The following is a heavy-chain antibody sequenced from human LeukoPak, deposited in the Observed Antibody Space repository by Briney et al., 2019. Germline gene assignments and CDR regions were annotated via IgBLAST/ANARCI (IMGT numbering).Heavy chain of an antibody. CDR2: IYYSGST. J-gene: IGHJ5*02. CDR1: GGSISSSSYY. CDR3: ARRGDYAFWFDP. D-gene: IGHD4-17*01. Sequence: SETLSLTCTVSGGSISSSSYYWGWIRQPPGKGLEWIGSIYYSGSTYYNPSLKSRVTISVDTSKNQFSLKLSSVTAADTAVYYCARRGDYAFWFDPWGQGTLVTVSS. V-gene: IGHV4-39*01.